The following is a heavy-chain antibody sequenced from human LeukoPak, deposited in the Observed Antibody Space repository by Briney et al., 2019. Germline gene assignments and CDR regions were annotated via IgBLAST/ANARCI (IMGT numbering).Heavy chain of an antibody. CDR2: INPDGSQK. Sequence: GGSLRLSCAASGFTFSLYWMTWVRQSPGKGLEWVADINPDGSQKYSVDSVKGRFTISRDSAKNSLFLQMNSLRAEDTAVYYCVRQMIRFWFDPWGQGTQVTVSS. D-gene: IGHD3-16*01. V-gene: IGHV3-7*01. CDR1: GFTFSLYW. J-gene: IGHJ5*02. CDR3: VRQMIRFWFDP.